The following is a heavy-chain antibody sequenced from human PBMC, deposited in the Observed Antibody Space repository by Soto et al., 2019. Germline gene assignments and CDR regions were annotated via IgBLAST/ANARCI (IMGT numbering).Heavy chain of an antibody. CDR3: ARWYYDILTGYYPGFDY. Sequence: PGESLKISCKGSGYSFTSYWIGWVRQMPGKGLEWMGITYPGDSDTRYSPSFQGQVTISADKSISTAYLQWSSLKASDTAMYYCARWYYDILTGYYPGFDYWGQGTLVTVSS. D-gene: IGHD3-9*01. CDR2: TYPGDSDT. CDR1: GYSFTSYW. J-gene: IGHJ4*02. V-gene: IGHV5-51*01.